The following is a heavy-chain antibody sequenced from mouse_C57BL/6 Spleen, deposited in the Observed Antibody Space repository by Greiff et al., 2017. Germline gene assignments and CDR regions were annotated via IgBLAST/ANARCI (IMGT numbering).Heavy chain of an antibody. D-gene: IGHD3-3*01. Sequence: EVKVVESGGGLVKPGGSLKLSCAASGFTFSDYGMHWVRQAPEKGLEWVAYISSGSSTIYYADTVKGRFTISRDNAKNTLFLQMTSLRSEDTAMYYCARRLGQDAMDYWGQGTSVTVSS. CDR1: GFTFSDYG. CDR3: ARRLGQDAMDY. V-gene: IGHV5-17*01. J-gene: IGHJ4*01. CDR2: ISSGSSTI.